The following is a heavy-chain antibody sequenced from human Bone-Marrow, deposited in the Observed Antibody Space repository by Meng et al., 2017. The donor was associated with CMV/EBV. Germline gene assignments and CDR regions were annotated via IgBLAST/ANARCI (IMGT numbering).Heavy chain of an antibody. Sequence: SETLSLTCTVSGGSISSSSYYWGWIRQPPGKGLEWIGSIYYSGSTYYNPSLKSRVTISVDTSKNQFSLKLSSVTAADTAVYYCARLGATRYDFWSGYDSPFDDWGQGNRVNGAS. V-gene: IGHV4-39*01. J-gene: IGHJ4*02. CDR3: ARLGATRYDFWSGYDSPFDD. D-gene: IGHD3-3*01. CDR1: GGSISSSSYY. CDR2: IYYSGST.